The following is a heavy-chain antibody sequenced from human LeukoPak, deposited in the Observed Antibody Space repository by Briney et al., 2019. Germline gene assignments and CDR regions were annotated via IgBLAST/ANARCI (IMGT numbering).Heavy chain of an antibody. Sequence: PSETLSLTCTVSGGSISSGDYYWSWIRQPPGKGLEWIGYIYYSGSTYYNPYLKSRVTISVDTSKNQFSLKLSSVTAADTAVYYCARAEIYYYDSSGCPRGAFDIWGQGTMVTVSS. CDR3: ARAEIYYYDSSGCPRGAFDI. CDR2: IYYSGST. D-gene: IGHD3-22*01. CDR1: GGSISSGDYY. V-gene: IGHV4-30-4*08. J-gene: IGHJ3*02.